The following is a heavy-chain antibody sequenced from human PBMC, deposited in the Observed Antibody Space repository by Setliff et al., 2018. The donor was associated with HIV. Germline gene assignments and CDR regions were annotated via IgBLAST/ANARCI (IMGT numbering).Heavy chain of an antibody. CDR1: GGSISSYY. D-gene: IGHD6-19*01. CDR3: AREGRHYSSAWTFDY. Sequence: SETLSLTCAVSGGSISSYYWSWIRQPPGKGLEWIGYIYYSGSTNYNPSLKSRVTISVDTSKNQFSLKLSSVTATDTAVYYCAREGRHYSSAWTFDYWGQGTLVTVSS. V-gene: IGHV4-59*01. J-gene: IGHJ4*02. CDR2: IYYSGST.